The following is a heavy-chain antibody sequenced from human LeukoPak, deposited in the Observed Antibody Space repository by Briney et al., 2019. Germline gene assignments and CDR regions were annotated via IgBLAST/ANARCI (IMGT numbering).Heavy chain of an antibody. CDR3: ARWKSGGDGSGMYYYYMDV. D-gene: IGHD3-10*01. J-gene: IGHJ6*03. Sequence: GGSLSLSCAASGFTFSSYWMHWVRQAPGKGLVWVSRINSDGSSTSYADSVKGRFTISRDNAKNTLYLQMNSLRAEDTAVYYCARWKSGGDGSGMYYYYMDVWGKGTTVTISS. V-gene: IGHV3-74*01. CDR2: INSDGSST. CDR1: GFTFSSYW.